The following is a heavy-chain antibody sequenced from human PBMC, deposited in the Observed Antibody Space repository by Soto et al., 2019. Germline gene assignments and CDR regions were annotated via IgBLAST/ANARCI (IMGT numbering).Heavy chain of an antibody. Sequence: QVQLQESGPGLVKPSHTLSLTCTVSGGSISSGDYYWSWIRQPPGKGLEWIGYIHYSGSSYSNPSLKSRITMSVDTSKNQFSLKLSSVTAADTAVYYCVRDTRGLLDYWGQGTLVTVSS. D-gene: IGHD2-15*01. CDR2: IHYSGSS. V-gene: IGHV4-30-4*01. CDR3: VRDTRGLLDY. J-gene: IGHJ4*02. CDR1: GGSISSGDYY.